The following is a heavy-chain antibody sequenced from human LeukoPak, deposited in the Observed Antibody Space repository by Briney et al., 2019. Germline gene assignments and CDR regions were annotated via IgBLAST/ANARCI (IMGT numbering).Heavy chain of an antibody. D-gene: IGHD3-22*01. V-gene: IGHV4-30-4*08. CDR3: AREYYYDSSGYFL. CDR2: IYYSGST. Sequence: PQTLSLTCTVSGGSISSGDYYWSWIRQPPGKGLEWIGYIYYSGSTYYNPSLKSRVTISVDTSKNQFSLKLSSVTAADTAVYYCAREYYYDSSGYFLWGQGTLVTVSS. CDR1: GGSISSGDYY. J-gene: IGHJ4*02.